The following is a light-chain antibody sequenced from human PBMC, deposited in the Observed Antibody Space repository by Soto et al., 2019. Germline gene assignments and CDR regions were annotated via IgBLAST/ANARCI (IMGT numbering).Light chain of an antibody. J-gene: IGLJ2*01. Sequence: QSALTQPPSASGSPGQSVTISCTGTSSDVGGYKYVSWYQQHPGNAPKFMIYEVSKRPSGVPDRFSGSKSGNTASLTVSGLQAEDEAEYYCSSYAGSNNPVVFGGGTKLTVL. CDR3: SSYAGSNNPVV. CDR2: EVS. CDR1: SSDVGGYKY. V-gene: IGLV2-8*01.